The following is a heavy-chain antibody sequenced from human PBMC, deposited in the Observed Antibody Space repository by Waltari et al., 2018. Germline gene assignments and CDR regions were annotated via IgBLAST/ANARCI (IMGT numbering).Heavy chain of an antibody. CDR3: ASSVAGYYYSSGMDV. J-gene: IGHJ6*02. CDR1: GFTVSSNY. Sequence: EVQLVESGGGLIQPGGSLRLSCAASGFTVSSNYMSWVRQAQGKGLEWVSVIYSGGSTYYADSVKGRFTVSRDNSKNTLYLQMNSLRAEDTAVYYCASSVAGYYYSSGMDVWGQGTTVTVSS. D-gene: IGHD6-19*01. CDR2: IYSGGST. V-gene: IGHV3-53*01.